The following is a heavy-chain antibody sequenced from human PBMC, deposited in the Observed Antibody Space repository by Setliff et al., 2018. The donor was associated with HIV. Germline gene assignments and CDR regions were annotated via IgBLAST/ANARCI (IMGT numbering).Heavy chain of an antibody. J-gene: IGHJ4*02. CDR2: IDTTGST. D-gene: IGHD2-21*02. CDR1: RYTFSSYY. CDR3: ARELPGVCYFDD. Sequence: AASVKVSCKASRYTFSSYYLHWMRQAPGQGLEWMAMIDTTGSTFYAQTFQGRITMTRDTSTSAIYMELNGLTSEDTAVYYCARELPGVCYFDDWGQGTLVTSPQ. V-gene: IGHV1-46*01.